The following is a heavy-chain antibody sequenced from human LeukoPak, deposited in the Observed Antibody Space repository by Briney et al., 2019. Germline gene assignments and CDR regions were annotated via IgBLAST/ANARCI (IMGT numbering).Heavy chain of an antibody. Sequence: ASVKVSCKASGYTFTSYDINWVRQATGQGLEWMGWMNPNSGNTGYAQKFQGRVTITRNTSISTAYMELSSLRSEDTAVYYCVRGLRGSSTSRQRIRKQYYYYYYMDVWGKGTTVTVSS. V-gene: IGHV1-8*03. J-gene: IGHJ6*03. CDR2: MNPNSGNT. CDR3: VRGLRGSSTSRQRIRKQYYYYYYMDV. CDR1: GYTFTSYD. D-gene: IGHD2-2*01.